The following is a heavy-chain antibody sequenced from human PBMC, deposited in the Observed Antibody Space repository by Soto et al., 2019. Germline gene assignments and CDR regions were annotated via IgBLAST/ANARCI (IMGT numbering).Heavy chain of an antibody. CDR1: GGSINTFY. J-gene: IGHJ4*02. V-gene: IGHV4-4*07. Sequence: PSETLSLTCTVSGGSINTFYWSWVRQPAGKGLEWIGRIFSSGSTSFNPSLESRVATSVDTSKNHFSPNLSSVTAADMAVYYCAREGSYSAYNFAHGIQLWSFDFWGQGALVTVSS. CDR2: IFSSGST. CDR3: AREGSYSAYNFAHGIQLWSFDF. D-gene: IGHD5-12*01.